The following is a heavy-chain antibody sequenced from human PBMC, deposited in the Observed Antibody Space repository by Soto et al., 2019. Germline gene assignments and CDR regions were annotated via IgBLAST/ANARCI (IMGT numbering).Heavy chain of an antibody. CDR2: IKIIADGGTT. Sequence: GGSLRLSCATSGFTFSNAWMAWVGQAPGKGLEWVGRIKIIADGGTTNYAAPVKGRFSISRHDSENTLYLQMNSLRVEDTGIYYCHTPHGRNAFDIWGPGTVVTVSS. CDR3: HTPHGRNAFDI. J-gene: IGHJ3*02. D-gene: IGHD2-8*01. V-gene: IGHV3-15*01. CDR1: GFTFSNAW.